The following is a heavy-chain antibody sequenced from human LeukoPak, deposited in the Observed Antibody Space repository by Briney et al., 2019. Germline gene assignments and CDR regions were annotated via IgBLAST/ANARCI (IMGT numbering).Heavy chain of an antibody. J-gene: IGHJ3*02. V-gene: IGHV3-23*01. CDR2: ISGSGGST. CDR1: GFTFSSYG. D-gene: IGHD3-10*01. Sequence: PGGSLRLSCAASGFTFSSYGMSWVRQAPGKGLEWVSAISGSGGSTYYADSVKGRFTISRDDAKNSLYLQMNSLRAEDTAVYYCAREPITMVRGVIITSGHDAFDIWGQGTMVTVSS. CDR3: AREPITMVRGVIITSGHDAFDI.